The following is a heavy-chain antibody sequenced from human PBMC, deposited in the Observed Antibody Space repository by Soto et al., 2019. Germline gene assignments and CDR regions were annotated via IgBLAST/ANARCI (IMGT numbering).Heavy chain of an antibody. J-gene: IGHJ4*02. D-gene: IGHD5-18*01. CDR1: GGSVSSGSYY. Sequence: PSETLSLTCTVSGGSVSSGSYYWSWIRQPPGKGLEWIGYIYYSGSTNYNPSLKSRVTISVDTSKNQFSLKLSSVTAADTAVYYCARHRYSYGVYYFDYCGQGTLVTVSS. CDR3: ARHRYSYGVYYFDY. CDR2: IYYSGST. V-gene: IGHV4-61*01.